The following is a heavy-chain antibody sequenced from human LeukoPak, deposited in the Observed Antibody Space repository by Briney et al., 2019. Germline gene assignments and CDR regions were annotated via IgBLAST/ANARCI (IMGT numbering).Heavy chain of an antibody. CDR3: ARALYDSSGYYFDY. CDR1: GGSISSGGYS. CDR2: IYYSGGT. D-gene: IGHD3-22*01. V-gene: IGHV4-30-2*05. J-gene: IGHJ4*02. Sequence: SQTLSLTCAVSGGSISSGGYSWSWIRQPPGKGLEWIGYIYYSGGTYYNPSLKSRVTISVDTSKNQFSLKLSSVTAADTAVYYCARALYDSSGYYFDYWGQGTLVTVSS.